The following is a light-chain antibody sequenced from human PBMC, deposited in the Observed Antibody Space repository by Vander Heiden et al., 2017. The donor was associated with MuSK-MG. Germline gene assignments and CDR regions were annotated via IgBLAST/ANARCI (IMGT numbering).Light chain of an antibody. J-gene: IGKJ1*01. CDR1: QSISGW. CDR2: KTS. V-gene: IGKV1-5*03. CDR3: QQDYAYWT. Sequence: DIQMTQSPSTLSASVGDRVTITCRASQSISGWLAWYQQKPGKAPNLLIYKTSRSESGVPSRFSGSGSGTEFTLTSSSLQPDDFATYYGQQDYAYWTFGQGTKVEIK.